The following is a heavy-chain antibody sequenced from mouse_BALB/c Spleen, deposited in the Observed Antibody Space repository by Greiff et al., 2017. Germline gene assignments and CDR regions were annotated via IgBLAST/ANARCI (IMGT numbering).Heavy chain of an antibody. J-gene: IGHJ3*01. CDR2: ISYSGST. D-gene: IGHD2-14*01. CDR1: GYSITSDYA. CDR3: ARSYRAWFAY. V-gene: IGHV3-2*02. Sequence: EVQLQQSGPGLVKPSQSLSLTCTVTGYSITSDYAWNWIRQFPGNKLEWMGYISYSGSTSYNPSLKSRISITRDTSKNQFFLQLNSVTTEDTATYYCARSYRAWFAYWGQGTLVTVSA.